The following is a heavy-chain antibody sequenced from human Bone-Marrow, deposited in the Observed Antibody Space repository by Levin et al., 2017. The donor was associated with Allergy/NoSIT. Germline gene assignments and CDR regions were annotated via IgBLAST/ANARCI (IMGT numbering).Heavy chain of an antibody. J-gene: IGHJ4*02. CDR2: LSGSGATT. CDR3: AKAFIMIFGPDY. V-gene: IGHV3-23*01. Sequence: PGGSLRLSCAASGFTFSNYAMNWLRQPPGKGLEWVSTLSGSGATTYYADSVKGRFTISRDNSKNTVYLQMNNLRAEDTAVYYCAKAFIMIFGPDYWGPGTLVTVSS. CDR1: GFTFSNYA. D-gene: IGHD3/OR15-3a*01.